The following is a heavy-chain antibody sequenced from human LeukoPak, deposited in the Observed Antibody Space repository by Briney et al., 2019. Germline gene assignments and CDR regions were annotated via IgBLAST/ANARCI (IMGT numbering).Heavy chain of an antibody. V-gene: IGHV3-43D*03. Sequence: PGGSLSSSCEASGLTFDDYAMTWVRQARGKGLEWASLISWDGGSTYYADSVKGRFTISRDNSKNSLYLQMNSLRAEDTALYYCAKGWGKWELLSVADYWGQGTLVTVSS. CDR2: ISWDGGST. D-gene: IGHD1-26*01. CDR1: GLTFDDYA. CDR3: AKGWGKWELLSVADY. J-gene: IGHJ4*02.